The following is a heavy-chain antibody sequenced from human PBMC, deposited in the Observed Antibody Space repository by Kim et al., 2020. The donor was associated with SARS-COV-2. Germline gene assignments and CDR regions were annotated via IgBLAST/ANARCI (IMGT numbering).Heavy chain of an antibody. CDR3: ARGGDYDFWSGTYHAFDI. CDR1: GGSISSYY. V-gene: IGHV4-59*13. J-gene: IGHJ3*02. CDR2: IYYSGST. D-gene: IGHD3-3*01. Sequence: SETLSLTCTVSGGSISSYYWSWIRQPPGKGLEWIGYIYYSGSTNYNPSLKSRVTISVDTSKNQFSLKLSSVTAADTAVYYCARGGDYDFWSGTYHAFDIWGQGTMVTVSS.